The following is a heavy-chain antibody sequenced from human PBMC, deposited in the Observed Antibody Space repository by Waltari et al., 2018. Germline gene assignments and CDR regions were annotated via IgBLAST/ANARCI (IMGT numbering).Heavy chain of an antibody. CDR1: GGSISSGSYY. V-gene: IGHV4-61*09. Sequence: QVQLQESGPGLVKPSQTLSLTCTVSGGSISSGSYYWSWLRQPAGQRLEWIVYIYTSGSTNYNPSLKSRVTISGDTSKNQFSLKLSSVTAADTAVYYCARATLYSSSTLDYWGQGTLVTVSS. J-gene: IGHJ4*02. CDR2: IYTSGST. D-gene: IGHD6-6*01. CDR3: ARATLYSSSTLDY.